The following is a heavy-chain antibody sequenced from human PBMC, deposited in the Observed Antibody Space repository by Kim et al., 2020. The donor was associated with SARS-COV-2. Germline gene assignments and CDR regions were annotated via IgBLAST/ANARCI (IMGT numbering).Heavy chain of an antibody. CDR2: IYHSGST. CDR3: ARDPGHLVGVWGDDYSNYLFDY. Sequence: SETLSLTCTVSGYSISSGYYWGWIRQPPGTGLEWIGSIYHSGSTYYNPSLKSRVTISVDTSKNQFSLKLSSVTAADTAVYYCARDPGHLVGVWGDDYSNYLFDYWGQGTLVTVSS. J-gene: IGHJ4*02. V-gene: IGHV4-38-2*02. D-gene: IGHD4-4*01. CDR1: GYSISSGYY.